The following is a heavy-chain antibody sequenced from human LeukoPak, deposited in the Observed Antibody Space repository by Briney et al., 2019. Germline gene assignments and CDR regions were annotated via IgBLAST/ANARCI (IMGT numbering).Heavy chain of an antibody. V-gene: IGHV3-30*18. CDR1: GFTFSSYG. CDR2: ISYDGSNK. Sequence: PGRSLRLSCAASGFTFSSYGMHWVRQAPGKGLEWVAVISYDGSNKYYADSVKGRFTISRDNSKNTLYLQMNSLRAEDTAVYYCAKDFYYGYSSRFQHWGQGTLVTVSS. CDR3: AKDFYYGYSSRFQH. J-gene: IGHJ1*01. D-gene: IGHD6-13*01.